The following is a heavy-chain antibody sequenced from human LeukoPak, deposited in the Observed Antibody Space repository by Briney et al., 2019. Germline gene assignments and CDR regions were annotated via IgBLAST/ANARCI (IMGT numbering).Heavy chain of an antibody. V-gene: IGHV4-59*01. Sequence: SETLSLTCTVSGGSISSYYWTWIRQSPGKGLEWIGYIHYTGSTNYNRSLRSRVTISVDTSKNQFSLKLSSVTAADTAVYYCARVEEGYGSGRRENYYYYYMDVWGKGTTVTISS. CDR3: ARVEEGYGSGRRENYYYYYMDV. CDR1: GGSISSYY. D-gene: IGHD3-10*01. CDR2: IHYTGST. J-gene: IGHJ6*03.